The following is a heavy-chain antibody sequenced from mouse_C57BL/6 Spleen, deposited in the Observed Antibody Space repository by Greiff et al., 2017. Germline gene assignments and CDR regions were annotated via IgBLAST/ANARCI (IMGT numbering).Heavy chain of an antibody. J-gene: IGHJ2*01. CDR2: INPNNGGT. Sequence: VQLKQSGPELVKPGASVKISCKASGYTFTDYYMNWVKQSHGKSLEWIGDINPNNGGTSYNQKFKGKATLTVDKSSSTAYMELRSLTSEDSAVYYCAREGYYGSSYFDYWGQGTTLTVSS. V-gene: IGHV1-26*01. D-gene: IGHD1-1*01. CDR1: GYTFTDYY. CDR3: AREGYYGSSYFDY.